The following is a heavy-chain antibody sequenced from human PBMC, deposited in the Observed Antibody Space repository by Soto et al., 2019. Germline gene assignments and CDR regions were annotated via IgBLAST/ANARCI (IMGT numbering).Heavy chain of an antibody. J-gene: IGHJ4*02. Sequence: QVQLVQSGAEVKEPGASVKVSCKASGYTFTNYPMHWARQAPGQGLEWLGWISTGNSNTKCSQRFQGRVTVTLDTSATSTYIELTSLRSEDTAVYYCASGHCSGDCYSDYWGQGSLVTVSS. V-gene: IGHV1-3*04. CDR2: ISTGNSNT. CDR3: ASGHCSGDCYSDY. D-gene: IGHD2-21*02. CDR1: GYTFTNYP.